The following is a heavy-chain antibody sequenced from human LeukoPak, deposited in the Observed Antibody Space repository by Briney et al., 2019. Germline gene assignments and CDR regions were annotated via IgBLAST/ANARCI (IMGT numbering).Heavy chain of an antibody. D-gene: IGHD3-9*01. J-gene: IGHJ4*02. CDR2: IYYSGST. Sequence: SETLSLTCAVYGGSFSGYYWSWIRQPQGKGLEWIGYIYYSGSTNYNPSLKSRVTISVDTSKNQFSLKLSSVTAADTAVYYCARLRFFDWSLDYWGQGTLVTVSS. CDR1: GGSFSGYY. CDR3: ARLRFFDWSLDY. V-gene: IGHV4-59*01.